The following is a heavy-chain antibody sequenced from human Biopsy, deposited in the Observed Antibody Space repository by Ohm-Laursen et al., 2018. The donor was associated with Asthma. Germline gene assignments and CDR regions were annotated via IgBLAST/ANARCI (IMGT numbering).Heavy chain of an antibody. CDR2: IHKNGIG. CDR1: NGSISSNFYY. Sequence: GTLSLTCTVSNGSISSNFYYWGWIRQPPEKGLEWVGSIHKNGIGYYKSSLKSRLTISVDTSKNQFSLKVTSVTAADTAVYYCARQKLAAAEGPFDLWGQGTMVTVSS. V-gene: IGHV4-39*01. D-gene: IGHD6-13*01. J-gene: IGHJ3*01. CDR3: ARQKLAAAEGPFDL.